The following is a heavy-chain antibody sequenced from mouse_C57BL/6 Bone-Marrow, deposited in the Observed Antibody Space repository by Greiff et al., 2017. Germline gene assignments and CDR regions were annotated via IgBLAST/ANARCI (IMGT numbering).Heavy chain of an antibody. CDR2: INPSSGYT. V-gene: IGHV1-4*01. CDR3: ARRRKLGRGYAMDN. CDR1: GYTFTSYT. J-gene: IGHJ4*01. Sequence: VQLQQSGAELARPGASVKMSCKASGYTFTSYTMHWVKQRPGQGLEWIGYINPSSGYTKYNQKFKDKATLTADKSSSTAYMQLSSLTSEDSAVYYCARRRKLGRGYAMDNWGQGTSVTVSS.